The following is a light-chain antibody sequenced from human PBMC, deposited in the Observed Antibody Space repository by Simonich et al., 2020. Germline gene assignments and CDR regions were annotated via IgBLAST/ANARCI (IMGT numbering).Light chain of an antibody. V-gene: IGLV2-14*01. CDR2: DVS. CDR1: SSDVGGYNY. J-gene: IGLJ3*02. Sequence: QSALTQPASVSGSPGQSITISSTGTSSDVGGYNYVSWYQQHPGKAPKLMIYDVSKRPSGVSNRFSGSKYGNTASLTISGLQAEDEADYYCSSYTSSSTWVFGGGTKLTVL. CDR3: SSYTSSSTWV.